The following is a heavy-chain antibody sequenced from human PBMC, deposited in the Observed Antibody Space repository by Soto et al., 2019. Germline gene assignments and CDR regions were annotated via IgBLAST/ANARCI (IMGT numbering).Heavy chain of an antibody. CDR1: GFTFSSYD. CDR2: IGTAGDT. CDR3: ARSLPDLYSSGWSQNYYYYGMDV. D-gene: IGHD6-19*01. J-gene: IGHJ6*02. Sequence: PGGSLRLSCAASGFTFSSYDMHWVRQATGKGLEWVSAIGTAGDTYYPGSVKGRFTISRENAKNSLYLQMNSLRAEDTAVYYCARSLPDLYSSGWSQNYYYYGMDVWGQGTTVTVSS. V-gene: IGHV3-13*01.